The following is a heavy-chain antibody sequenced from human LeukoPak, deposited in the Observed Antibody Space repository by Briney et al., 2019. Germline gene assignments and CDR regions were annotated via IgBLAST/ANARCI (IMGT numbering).Heavy chain of an antibody. J-gene: IGHJ4*02. CDR2: ISAYNGNT. V-gene: IGHV1-18*01. CDR1: GYTFRSYG. CDR3: ARDDLDCSGGTCYPDAY. Sequence: GASVKVSFKASGYTFRSYGISWVRQAPGQGLEWMGWISAYNGNTNYAQMLQGRVTMTTDTSTSTAYMELRSLRSDDTALYYCARDDLDCSGGTCYPDAYWGQGTLVTVSS. D-gene: IGHD2-15*01.